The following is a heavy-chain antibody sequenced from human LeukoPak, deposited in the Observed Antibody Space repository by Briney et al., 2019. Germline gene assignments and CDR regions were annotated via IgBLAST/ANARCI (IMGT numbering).Heavy chain of an antibody. CDR2: ISSSSSYI. J-gene: IGHJ4*02. CDR1: GFTFSSYS. D-gene: IGHD6-19*01. Sequence: PGGSLRLSCAASGFTFSSYSMNWVRQAPWKGLEWVSSISSSSSYIYYADSVKGRFTISRDNAKNSLYLQMNSLRAEDTAVYYCARIRVAVAGTYSAADFDYWGQGTLVTVSS. CDR3: ARIRVAVAGTYSAADFDY. V-gene: IGHV3-21*01.